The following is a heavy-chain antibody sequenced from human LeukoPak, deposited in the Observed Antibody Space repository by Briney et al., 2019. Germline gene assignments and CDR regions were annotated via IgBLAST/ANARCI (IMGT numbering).Heavy chain of an antibody. D-gene: IGHD4-17*01. Sequence: GSLLLSCAASGFTFSSYWMHWVRQAPGKGLVWVSRINSDGSSTSYADSVKGRFTISRDNAKNTLYLQMNSLRAEDTAVYYCAREGMTTVTHFDYWGQGTLVTVSS. CDR2: INSDGSST. CDR3: AREGMTTVTHFDY. V-gene: IGHV3-74*01. CDR1: GFTFSSYW. J-gene: IGHJ4*02.